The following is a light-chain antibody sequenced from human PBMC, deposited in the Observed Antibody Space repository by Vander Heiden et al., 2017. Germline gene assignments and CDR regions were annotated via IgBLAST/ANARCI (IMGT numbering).Light chain of an antibody. J-gene: IGLJ1*01. CDR1: SSNIGSNT. CDR3: AAWDDSLADV. V-gene: IGLV1-44*01. Sequence: QSVLTQPPSASGTPGPRVTISCSGSSSNIGSNTVNWYQQLPGTAPKLLIYSNNQRPSGVPDRFSGSKSGTSASLAISGLQSEDEADYYCAAWDDSLADVFGTGTKVTVL. CDR2: SNN.